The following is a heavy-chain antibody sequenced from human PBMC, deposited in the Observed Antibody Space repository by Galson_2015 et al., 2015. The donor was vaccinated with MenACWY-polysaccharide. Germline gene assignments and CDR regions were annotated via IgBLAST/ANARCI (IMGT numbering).Heavy chain of an antibody. CDR3: SSGGGRYHFDF. Sequence: SVKVSCTASGYTFTIYSFNWVRQAPGKGLEWMGWIKPNTGATTYAQRFQGRGIMTRETSISTFYMELKSMKSDDKAVYYCSSGGGRYHFDFWGQGTLVTVSA. CDR2: IKPNTGAT. J-gene: IGHJ4*02. D-gene: IGHD2-15*01. CDR1: GYTFTIYS. V-gene: IGHV1-2*02.